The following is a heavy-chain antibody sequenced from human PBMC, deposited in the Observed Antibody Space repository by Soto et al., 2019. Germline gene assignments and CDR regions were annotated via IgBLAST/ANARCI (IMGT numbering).Heavy chain of an antibody. Sequence: ASVKVSCKASGYTFTSYGIIWVRQAPGQGLEWMGWINPNSGHTNYAQNLQDRATMTTDTSTNTAYMELRSLRSDDTAVYFCAIGQVVNLDNWFDPWG. V-gene: IGHV1-18*01. CDR2: INPNSGHT. CDR1: GYTFTSYG. J-gene: IGHJ5*02. CDR3: AIGQVVNLDNWFDP. D-gene: IGHD3-22*01.